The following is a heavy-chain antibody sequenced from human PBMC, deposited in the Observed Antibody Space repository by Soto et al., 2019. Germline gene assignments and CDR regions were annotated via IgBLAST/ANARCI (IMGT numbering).Heavy chain of an antibody. CDR1: GYPLTAKY. Sequence: ASVKVSCTASGYPLTAKYLHWVRQAPGQGLEWMGWINPSSGGTKEAQKFRGRVTMTRDTSISAAYMELSRLTSDDTAVYYCASGHSGYESLQSDYRGQRTLVTVSA. CDR2: INPSSGGT. J-gene: IGHJ4*02. D-gene: IGHD5-12*01. CDR3: ASGHSGYESLQSDY. V-gene: IGHV1-2*02.